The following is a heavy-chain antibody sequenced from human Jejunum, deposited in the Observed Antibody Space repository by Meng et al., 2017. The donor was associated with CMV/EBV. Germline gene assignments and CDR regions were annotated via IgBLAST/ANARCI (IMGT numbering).Heavy chain of an antibody. CDR2: ISGGGDDA. CDR1: GFTFSDYA. V-gene: IGHV3-23*01. CDR3: GRFWSGYLPDY. Sequence: CVASGFTFSDYAIRWVRLAPGKGLEWVSSISGGGDDAYYAESVKGRFTISRDNSRNTLYVQMNSLRVEDTAVYYCGRFWSGYLPDYWGQGTLVTVSS. D-gene: IGHD3-3*01. J-gene: IGHJ4*02.